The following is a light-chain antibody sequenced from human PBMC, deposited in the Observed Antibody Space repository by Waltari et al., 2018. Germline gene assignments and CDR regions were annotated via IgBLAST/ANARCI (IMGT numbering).Light chain of an antibody. Sequence: DLQMTQSPSTLSASVGDRVTITCRTSHSISRWLAWYQQKPGKAPKLLIHQASSLESGVPSRFSGSGSGTDFTLTINSLQPEDFATYYCQQSYSTPYTFGQGTKLEIK. V-gene: IGKV1-5*03. J-gene: IGKJ2*01. CDR2: QAS. CDR1: HSISRW. CDR3: QQSYSTPYT.